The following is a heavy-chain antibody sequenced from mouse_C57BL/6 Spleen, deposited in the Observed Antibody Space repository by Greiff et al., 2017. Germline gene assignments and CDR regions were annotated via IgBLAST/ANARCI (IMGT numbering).Heavy chain of an antibody. CDR1: GYTFTSYW. V-gene: IGHV1-53*01. J-gene: IGHJ4*01. CDR2: INPSNGGT. Sequence: QVQLQQPGTELVKPGASVKLSCKASGYTFTSYWLHWVKQRPGQGLEWIGNINPSNGGTIYNQKFKGKATLTVDKSSSTAYMELRSLPSEDTAVYYCAREGGDYWGQGTSVTVSS. CDR3: AREGGDY.